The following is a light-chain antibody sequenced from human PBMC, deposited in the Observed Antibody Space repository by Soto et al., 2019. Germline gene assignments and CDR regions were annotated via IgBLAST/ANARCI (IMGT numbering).Light chain of an antibody. CDR2: DAS. Sequence: EIVLTQSLDTLSLSPGERATLSCRASQSISSYLGWYQQKPGQAPRLLIYDASNRATGIPARFSGSGSGADFTLTISSLEPEDFAVYYCQHRSNWPWTFGQGTKV. J-gene: IGKJ1*01. CDR1: QSISSY. V-gene: IGKV3-11*01. CDR3: QHRSNWPWT.